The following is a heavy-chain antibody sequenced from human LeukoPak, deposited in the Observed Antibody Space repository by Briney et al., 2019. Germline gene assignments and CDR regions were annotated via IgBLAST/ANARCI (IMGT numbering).Heavy chain of an antibody. Sequence: GGSLRLSCAAYGFTFSSYWMSWVRQAPGKGLEWVANIKQDGSEKYYVDSVKDRFTISRDNAKNSLYLQMNSLRAEDTAVYYCARGSNSAFDYWGQGTLVTVSS. J-gene: IGHJ4*02. V-gene: IGHV3-7*01. CDR2: IKQDGSEK. D-gene: IGHD4-23*01. CDR3: ARGSNSAFDY. CDR1: GFTFSSYW.